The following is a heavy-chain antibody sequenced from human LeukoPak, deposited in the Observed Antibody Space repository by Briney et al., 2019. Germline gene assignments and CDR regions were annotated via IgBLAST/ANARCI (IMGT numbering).Heavy chain of an antibody. D-gene: IGHD2-21*02. Sequence: GGSLRLSCTASGFTFSSYSMNWVRQAPGKGLEWVSSISSSSSYIYYADSVKGRFTISRDNAKNSLYLQMNSLRAEDTAVYYCARDDTYCGGDCPRAEYFQHWGQGTLVTVSS. CDR1: GFTFSSYS. CDR3: ARDDTYCGGDCPRAEYFQH. J-gene: IGHJ1*01. CDR2: ISSSSSYI. V-gene: IGHV3-21*01.